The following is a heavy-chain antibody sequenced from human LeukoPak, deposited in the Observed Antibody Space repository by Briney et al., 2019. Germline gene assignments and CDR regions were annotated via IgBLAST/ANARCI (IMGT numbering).Heavy chain of an antibody. CDR3: ARLNPMVYGGGFSWFDP. CDR1: GGSISSSRYY. V-gene: IGHV4-39*01. Sequence: KPSETLSLTCTVSGGSISSSRYYWGWIRQPPGKGLEWIGSIYYSGSTYYNPSLKSRVTISVDTSKNQFSLKLSSVTAADTAVYYCARLNPMVYGGGFSWFDPWGQGTLVTVSS. CDR2: IYYSGST. J-gene: IGHJ5*02. D-gene: IGHD2-8*01.